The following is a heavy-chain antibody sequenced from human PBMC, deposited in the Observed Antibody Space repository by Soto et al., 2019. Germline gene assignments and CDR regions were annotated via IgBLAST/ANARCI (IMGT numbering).Heavy chain of an antibody. CDR3: AKKADYDYVWGSHAGLDV. V-gene: IGHV3-23*01. CDR1: GFTFSSYA. J-gene: IGHJ6*02. D-gene: IGHD3-16*01. Sequence: PWGSLRLSCAASGFTFSSYAMSWVRQAPGKGLEWVSAISGSGGSTYYADSVKGRFTISRDNSKNTLYLQMNSLRAEDTAVYYCAKKADYDYVWGSHAGLDVWGQGTTVTVSS. CDR2: ISGSGGST.